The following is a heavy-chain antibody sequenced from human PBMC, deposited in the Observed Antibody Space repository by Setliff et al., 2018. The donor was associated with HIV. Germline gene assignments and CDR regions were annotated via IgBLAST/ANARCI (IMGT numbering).Heavy chain of an antibody. CDR1: GGTFSNHG. CDR2: IIPVLNIA. D-gene: IGHD3-22*01. CDR3: ATYHYNDSSAYFIDLYYFDY. J-gene: IGHJ4*02. V-gene: IGHV1-69*10. Sequence: SVKVSCKSSGGTFSNHGISWVRQAPGQGLEWMGGIIPVLNIANYAQKFQGRVTLPADKSTDTVYMELSGLRSEDTAVYYCATYHYNDSSAYFIDLYYFDYWGQGTLVTVS.